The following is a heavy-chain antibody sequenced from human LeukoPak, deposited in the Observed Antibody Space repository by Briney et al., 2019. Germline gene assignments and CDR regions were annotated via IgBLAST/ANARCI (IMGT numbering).Heavy chain of an antibody. Sequence: ASVKVSCKASGYTFTGYYMHWVRQAPGQGLEWMGWMNPNSGNTGYAQKFQGRVTMTRNTSISTAHMELSSLRSEDTAVYYCARGAYDSSGYYLEFDYWGQGTLVTVSS. J-gene: IGHJ4*02. D-gene: IGHD3-22*01. CDR1: GYTFTGYY. CDR3: ARGAYDSSGYYLEFDY. CDR2: MNPNSGNT. V-gene: IGHV1-8*02.